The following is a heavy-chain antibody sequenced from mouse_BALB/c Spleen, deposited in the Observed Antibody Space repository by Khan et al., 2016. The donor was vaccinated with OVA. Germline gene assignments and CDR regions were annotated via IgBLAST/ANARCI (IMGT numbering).Heavy chain of an antibody. V-gene: IGHV2-6-1*01. CDR3: ARQPYYHYNIMDY. J-gene: IGHJ4*01. CDR1: GFSLTNYG. Sequence: QVQLKESGPGLVAPSQSLSITCTISGFSLTNYGVQWVRQPPGKGLEWLVVIWSDGSTTYNSPLKSRLTISKDNSKSQVFLKMNSLQTDDTAMYFCARQPYYHYNIMDYWGQGTSVTVSS. D-gene: IGHD2-10*01. CDR2: IWSDGST.